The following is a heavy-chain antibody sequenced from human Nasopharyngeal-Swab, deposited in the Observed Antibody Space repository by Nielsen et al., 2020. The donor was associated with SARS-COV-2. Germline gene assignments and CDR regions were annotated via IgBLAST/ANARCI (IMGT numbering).Heavy chain of an antibody. V-gene: IGHV4-34*01. CDR3: ARAGRVGDAYTGLDV. Sequence: SETLSLTCSVSGGSFNGFYWNWIRQPPGKGLEWIGEINHNERTNYNPSLKSRVTMSVDTSTNQVSLQLNSLTATDTAVYYCARAGRVGDAYTGLDVWGQGTTVTVSS. D-gene: IGHD5-24*01. CDR1: GGSFNGFY. J-gene: IGHJ6*02. CDR2: INHNERT.